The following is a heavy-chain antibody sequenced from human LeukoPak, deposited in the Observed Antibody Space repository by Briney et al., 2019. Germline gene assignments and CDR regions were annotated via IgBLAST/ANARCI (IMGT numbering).Heavy chain of an antibody. CDR3: ASGYCTNGVCYTVDY. Sequence: ASVKVSCKASGYTFTGYYMHWVRQAPGQGLEWMGWINPNSGGTNYAQKFQGRVTMTRDTSISTAYMELSRLRSDDTAVYYCASGYCTNGVCYTVDYWGQGTLVTVSS. D-gene: IGHD2-8*01. J-gene: IGHJ4*02. CDR1: GYTFTGYY. V-gene: IGHV1-2*02. CDR2: INPNSGGT.